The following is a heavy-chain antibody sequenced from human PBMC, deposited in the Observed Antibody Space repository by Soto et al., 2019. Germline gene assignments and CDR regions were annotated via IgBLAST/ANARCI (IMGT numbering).Heavy chain of an antibody. D-gene: IGHD3-16*01. CDR3: ARGVTLGVSAGDY. CDR2: IHTGGNT. CDR1: GFIVSSKY. J-gene: IGHJ4*02. V-gene: IGHV3-66*01. Sequence: EVQLVDSGGGLVQPGGSLRLSCVASGFIVSSKYMSWFRLAPGKGLEWVSVIHTGGNTYYADAVKGRFTISRDNSQNTGYLQMNSLGIEDTAIYYCARGVTLGVSAGDYWGQGTLVTVSS.